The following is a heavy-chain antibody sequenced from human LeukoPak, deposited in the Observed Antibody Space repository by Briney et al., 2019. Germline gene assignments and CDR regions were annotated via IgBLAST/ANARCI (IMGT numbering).Heavy chain of an antibody. CDR3: AREGYSSWFDP. CDR1: GGSISSYY. J-gene: IGHJ5*02. V-gene: IGHV4-59*01. Sequence: KPSETLSLTCTGSGGSISSYYWSWIRQPPGKGLEWIGYIYYSGSTNYNPSLKSRVTISVDTSKNQFSLKLSSVTAADTAVYYCAREGYSSWFDPWGQGTLVTVSS. CDR2: IYYSGST. D-gene: IGHD1-26*01.